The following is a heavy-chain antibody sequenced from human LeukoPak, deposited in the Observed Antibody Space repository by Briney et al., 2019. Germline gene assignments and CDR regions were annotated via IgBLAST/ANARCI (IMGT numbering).Heavy chain of an antibody. J-gene: IGHJ5*02. CDR3: ARWGTKIVVVPAATPWGWFDP. V-gene: IGHV1-18*01. CDR1: GYTFTNYG. CDR2: ISAYNGNT. Sequence: ASVKVSCKASGYTFTNYGISWVRQAPGQGLEWMGWISAYNGNTNYAQKLQGRVTMTTDTSTSTAYMELRSLRSDDTAVYYCARWGTKIVVVPAATPWGWFDPWGQGTLVTVSS. D-gene: IGHD2-2*01.